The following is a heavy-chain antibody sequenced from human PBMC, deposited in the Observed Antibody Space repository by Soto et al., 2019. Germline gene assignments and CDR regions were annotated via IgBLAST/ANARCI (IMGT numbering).Heavy chain of an antibody. V-gene: IGHV1-46*01. CDR1: GYTFTSYY. D-gene: IGHD5-18*01. J-gene: IGHJ6*02. CDR2: INPSGGST. CDR3: ARDLIFADTAMVTYYYYYGMDV. Sequence: GASVKVSCKASGYTFTSYYMHWVRQAPGQGLEWMGIINPSGGSTSYAQKFQGRVTMTRDTSTSTVYMELSSLRSEDTAVYYCARDLIFADTAMVTYYYYYGMDVWGQGTTVTVSS.